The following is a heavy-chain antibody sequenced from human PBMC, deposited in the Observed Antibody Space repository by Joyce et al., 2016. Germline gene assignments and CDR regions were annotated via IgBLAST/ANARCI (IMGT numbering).Heavy chain of an antibody. D-gene: IGHD4/OR15-4a*01. Sequence: EVQLVESGGGLVQPGGSLRLSCAASGFSLSSYWIHWVGQVPGKGLVWVSRINYDGTDSTDAGPVKGRFTISRDNAKNTLYLEMNSLRAEDTAVYYCARSPARNGANDYWGQGTLVTVSP. CDR3: ARSPARNGANDY. J-gene: IGHJ4*02. CDR2: INYDGTDS. CDR1: GFSLSSYW. V-gene: IGHV3-74*01.